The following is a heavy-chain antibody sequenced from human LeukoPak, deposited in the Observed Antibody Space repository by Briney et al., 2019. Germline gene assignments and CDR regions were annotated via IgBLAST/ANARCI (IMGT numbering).Heavy chain of an antibody. CDR1: GYSFISYG. Sequence: GASVKVSCEASGYSFISYGISWVRQAPGQGLECMGWISAYNGKTNYAQKFQGRVTMTTDRSTRTAYMELRNLRSDDTAVYYCARVATDFWSGYYYYYYMDVWGKGTTVTVS. D-gene: IGHD3-3*01. CDR2: ISAYNGKT. V-gene: IGHV1-18*01. J-gene: IGHJ6*03. CDR3: ARVATDFWSGYYYYYYMDV.